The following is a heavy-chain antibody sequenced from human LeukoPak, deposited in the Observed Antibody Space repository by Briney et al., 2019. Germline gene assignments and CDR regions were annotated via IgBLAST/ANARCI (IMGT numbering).Heavy chain of an antibody. CDR2: MNPNSGNT. Sequence: ASVKVSCKASGYTFTSYDINWVRQATGQGLEWMGWMNPNSGNTGYAQKFQGRVTMTRNTSISTAYMELGSLRSEDTAVYYCARLAYCTNGVCYGDYYYYYGMDVWGQGTTVTVSS. CDR3: ARLAYCTNGVCYGDYYYYYGMDV. V-gene: IGHV1-8*01. J-gene: IGHJ6*02. CDR1: GYTFTSYD. D-gene: IGHD2-8*01.